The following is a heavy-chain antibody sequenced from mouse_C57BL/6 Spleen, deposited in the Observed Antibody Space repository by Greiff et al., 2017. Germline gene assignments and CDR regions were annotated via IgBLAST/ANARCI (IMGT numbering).Heavy chain of an antibody. Sequence: QVQLQQSGAELARPGASVKLSCKASGYTFTSYGISWVKQRTGQGLEWIGEIYPRSGNTYYNEKFKGKATLPADKSSSTAYMGLRSLTSEDAAVYSCSTCGSGYGDYWGQGTTLTVSS. CDR1: GYTFTSYG. D-gene: IGHD1-1*01. V-gene: IGHV1-81*01. CDR3: STCGSGYGDY. J-gene: IGHJ2*01. CDR2: IYPRSGNT.